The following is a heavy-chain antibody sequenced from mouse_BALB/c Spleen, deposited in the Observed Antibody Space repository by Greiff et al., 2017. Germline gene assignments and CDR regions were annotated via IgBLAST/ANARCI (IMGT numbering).Heavy chain of an antibody. V-gene: IGHV1-80*01. Sequence: QVQLQQSGAELVRPGSSVKISCKASGYAFSSYWMNWVKQRPGQGLEWIGQIYPGDGDTNYNGKFKGKATLTADKSSSTAYMQLSSLTSEDSAVYFCARGDYDYDGSWFAYWGQGTLVTVSA. D-gene: IGHD2-4*01. CDR1: GYAFSSYW. CDR2: IYPGDGDT. J-gene: IGHJ3*01. CDR3: ARGDYDYDGSWFAY.